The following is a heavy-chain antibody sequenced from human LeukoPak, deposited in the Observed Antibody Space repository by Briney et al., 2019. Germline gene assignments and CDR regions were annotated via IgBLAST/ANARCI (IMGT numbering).Heavy chain of an antibody. J-gene: IGHJ4*02. V-gene: IGHV3-15*01. CDR3: TRDPSQYYFDY. Sequence: GGSLRLSCAASGFTFSNAWMSWVRQAPGKGLEWVGRIKSKTDGGTTDYAAPVKGRFTISRDDSKNTLYLQMNSLKTEDTAVYYCTRDPSQYYFDYWGQGTLVTVSS. CDR2: IKSKTDGGTT. CDR1: GFTFSNAW.